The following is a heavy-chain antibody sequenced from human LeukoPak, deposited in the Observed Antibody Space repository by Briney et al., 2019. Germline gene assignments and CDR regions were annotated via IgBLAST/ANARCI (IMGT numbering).Heavy chain of an antibody. CDR2: INAGNGNT. D-gene: IGHD1-1*01. Sequence: GASVTVSCKASGYTFTSYAMHWVRQAPGQRLEWMGWINAGNGNTKYSQKFQGRVTITTDTSTSTAYMELRSLRSDDTAVYYCARETTWNDAAFDIWGQGTMVTVSS. CDR1: GYTFTSYA. J-gene: IGHJ3*02. CDR3: ARETTWNDAAFDI. V-gene: IGHV1-3*01.